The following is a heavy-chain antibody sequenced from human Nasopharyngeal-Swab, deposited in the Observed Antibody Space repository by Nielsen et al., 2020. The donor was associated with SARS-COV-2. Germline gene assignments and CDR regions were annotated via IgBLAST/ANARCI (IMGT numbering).Heavy chain of an antibody. CDR2: IRSKAYGGTT. D-gene: IGHD3-16*02. CDR1: GFTFGDYA. Sequence: GSLKISCTASGFTFGDYAMSWVRQAPGKGLEWVGFIRSKAYGGTTEYAASVKGRFTISRDDSKSIAYLQMNSLKTEDTAVYYCTRDRDVWGSYRYTSFDYWGQGTLVTVSS. CDR3: TRDRDVWGSYRYTSFDY. J-gene: IGHJ4*02. V-gene: IGHV3-49*04.